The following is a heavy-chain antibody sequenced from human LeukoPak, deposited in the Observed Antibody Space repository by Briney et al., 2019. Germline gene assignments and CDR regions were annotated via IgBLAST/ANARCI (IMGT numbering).Heavy chain of an antibody. CDR3: ARYTKKWPSPIDY. V-gene: IGHV4-31*03. J-gene: IGHJ4*02. D-gene: IGHD5-12*01. CDR1: GGSISSGGYY. Sequence: SQALSLTCTVSGGSISSGGYYWSWIRQHPGKGLEWIGYIYYSGSTYYNPSLKSRVTISVDTSKNQFSLKLSSVTAADTAVYYCARYTKKWPSPIDYWGQGTLVTVSS. CDR2: IYYSGST.